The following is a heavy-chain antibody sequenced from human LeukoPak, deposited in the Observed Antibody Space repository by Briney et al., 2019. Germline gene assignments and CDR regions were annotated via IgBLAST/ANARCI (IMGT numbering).Heavy chain of an antibody. CDR1: GFTFSSYS. Sequence: GGSLRLSCAASGFTFSSYSMNWVRQAPGKGLEWVSPISSSSSYIYYADSEKGRFTISRDNAKNSLYLQMNSLRAEDTAVYYCARVGPTLEPPSIYYYYYIDVWGKGTTVTVSS. V-gene: IGHV3-21*04. CDR2: ISSSSSYI. J-gene: IGHJ6*03. CDR3: ARVGPTLEPPSIYYYYYIDV. D-gene: IGHD1-14*01.